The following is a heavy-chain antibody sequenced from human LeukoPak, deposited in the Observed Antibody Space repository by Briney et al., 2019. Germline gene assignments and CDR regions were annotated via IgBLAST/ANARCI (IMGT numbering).Heavy chain of an antibody. CDR1: GFTFSGSA. CDR3: TRQANYYDSSGYFYYYYGMDV. D-gene: IGHD3-22*01. V-gene: IGHV3-73*01. J-gene: IGHJ6*02. CDR2: IRSKANSYAT. Sequence: GGSLKLSCAASGFTFSGSAMHWVRQASGKGLEWVGRIRSKANSYATAYAASVKGRFTISRDDSKNTAYLQMNSLKTEDTAVYYCTRQANYYDSSGYFYYYYGMDVWGQGTTVTVSS.